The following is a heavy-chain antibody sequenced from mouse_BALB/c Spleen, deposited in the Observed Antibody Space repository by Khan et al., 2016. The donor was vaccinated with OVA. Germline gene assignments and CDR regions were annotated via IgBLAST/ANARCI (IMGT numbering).Heavy chain of an antibody. D-gene: IGHD2-4*01. Sequence: VQLKESGAELVKPGASVKLSCTASGFNIKDTYMHWVKQRPEQGLEWIGRIDPANGNTKYDPKFQAKATLTAATSSNTAYLQLSSLTSADTAVYYCARDYGDVFAYWGQGTLVTVST. CDR2: IDPANGNT. CDR1: GFNIKDTY. V-gene: IGHV14-3*02. CDR3: ARDYGDVFAY. J-gene: IGHJ3*01.